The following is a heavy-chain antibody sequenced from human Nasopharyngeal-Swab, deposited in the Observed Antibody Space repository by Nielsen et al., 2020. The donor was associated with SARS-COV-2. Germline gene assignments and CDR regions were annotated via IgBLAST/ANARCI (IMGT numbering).Heavy chain of an antibody. V-gene: IGHV3-23*01. CDR3: AISTVTSPIHY. D-gene: IGHD4-17*01. CDR1: GFTFSSYA. Sequence: GESLKISCAASGFTFSSYAMSWVRQAPGKGLEWVSAVSGSGGSTYYADSVKGRFTISRDNSKNTLYLQLNSLRAEDTAVYYCAISTVTSPIHYWGQGTLVTVSS. J-gene: IGHJ4*02. CDR2: VSGSGGST.